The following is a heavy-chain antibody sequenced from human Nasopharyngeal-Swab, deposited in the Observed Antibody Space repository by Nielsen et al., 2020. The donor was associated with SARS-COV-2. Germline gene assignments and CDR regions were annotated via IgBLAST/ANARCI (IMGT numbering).Heavy chain of an antibody. CDR1: GGTLNGFH. CDR3: ARGQDAYYYMDV. V-gene: IGHV4-34*01. CDR2: INDRGSG. J-gene: IGHJ6*03. Sequence: SETLSLTCVVFGGTLNGFHWKWIRQTPGQGLEWSGEINDRGSGNYNPSLRSRVTISAGTSNIQFSLKLNSVTAADTAVYYCARGQDAYYYMDVWGEGTTVTVSS. D-gene: IGHD2-15*01.